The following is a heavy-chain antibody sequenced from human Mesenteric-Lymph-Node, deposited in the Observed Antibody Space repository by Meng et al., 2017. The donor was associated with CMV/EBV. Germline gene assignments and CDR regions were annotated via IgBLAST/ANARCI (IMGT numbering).Heavy chain of an antibody. CDR3: ARSRGGLSVTIFGVALDY. J-gene: IGHJ4*02. Sequence: GESLKISCAASGFTFSLYWMSWVRQAPGKGLEWVANIKQDGSEKYYVDSVKGRFTISRDNAYNSLYLQMSSLRAEDTAMYYCARSRGGLSVTIFGVALDYWGQGTLVTVSS. CDR2: IKQDGSEK. D-gene: IGHD3-3*01. CDR1: GFTFSLYW. V-gene: IGHV3-7*01.